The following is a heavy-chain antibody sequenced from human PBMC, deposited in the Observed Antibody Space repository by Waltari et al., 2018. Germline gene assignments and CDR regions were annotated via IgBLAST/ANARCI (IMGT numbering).Heavy chain of an antibody. Sequence: QLQLQESGPGLVTPSETLSLTCTVSGGSISRSSYYWGWIRQPPGRGLEWIGSIYYSGSTYYNPSLKSRVTISVDTSKNQFYLKLSSVTAADTAVYYCARHKGYCGGDCFDWYFDLWGRGTLVTVSS. J-gene: IGHJ2*01. D-gene: IGHD2-21*01. CDR3: ARHKGYCGGDCFDWYFDL. CDR2: IYYSGST. V-gene: IGHV4-39*01. CDR1: GGSISRSSYY.